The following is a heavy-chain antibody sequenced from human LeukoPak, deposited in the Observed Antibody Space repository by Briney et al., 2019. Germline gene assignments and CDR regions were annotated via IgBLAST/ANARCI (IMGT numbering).Heavy chain of an antibody. CDR1: GFPFSSYW. D-gene: IGHD5-12*01. CDR2: IKTDESDT. CDR3: TTIRPDF. Sequence: PGGSLRLSCAASGFPFSSYWTHWVRQVPGKELVWVSRIKTDESDTDYADSVKGRFTISRDNAKNILYLQMNSLRAEDTAVYYCTTIRPDFWGRGTLVTVSS. V-gene: IGHV3-74*01. J-gene: IGHJ4*02.